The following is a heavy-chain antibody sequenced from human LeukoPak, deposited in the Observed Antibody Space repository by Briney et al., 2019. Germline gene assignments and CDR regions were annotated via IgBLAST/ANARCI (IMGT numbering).Heavy chain of an antibody. CDR2: ISWDGGST. J-gene: IGHJ4*02. CDR1: GFTFDDYA. CDR3: AKDKLRLGELSLSSLLDY. Sequence: GGSLRLSCAASGFTFDDYAMHWVRQAPGKGLEWVSLISWDGGSTYYADSVKGRFTISRDNSKNSLYLQMNSLRAEDTASYYCAKDKLRLGELSLSSLLDYWGQGTLVTVSS. V-gene: IGHV3-43D*03. D-gene: IGHD3-16*02.